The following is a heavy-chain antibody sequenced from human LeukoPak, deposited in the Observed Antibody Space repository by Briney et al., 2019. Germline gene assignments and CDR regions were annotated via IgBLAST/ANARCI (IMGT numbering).Heavy chain of an antibody. D-gene: IGHD2-15*01. CDR1: GFTVSSNY. CDR2: IYSGGST. Sequence: PGGSLRLSCAASGFTVSSNYMSWVRQAPGKGLEWVSVIYSGGSTYYADSVKGRFTISRDNSKNTLYLQMNSLRAEDTAVYCCAREGVEYCSGGSCVENYYFDYWGQGTLVTVSS. J-gene: IGHJ4*02. V-gene: IGHV3-53*01. CDR3: AREGVEYCSGGSCVENYYFDY.